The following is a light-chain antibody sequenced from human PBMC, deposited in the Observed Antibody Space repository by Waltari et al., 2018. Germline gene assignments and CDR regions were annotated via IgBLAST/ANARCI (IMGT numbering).Light chain of an antibody. CDR2: DAS. V-gene: IGKV1D-13*01. CDR1: QDTSSA. J-gene: IGKJ5*01. Sequence: AIQLTQSPSSLSASVGDRVTITCRASQDTSSALAWFQQKPGEAPNLLIYDASNLNNGVPSRFSGSGSGTEFTLTISSLQSEDFATYYCQHFTYDLTFGQGTRLEI. CDR3: QHFTYDLT.